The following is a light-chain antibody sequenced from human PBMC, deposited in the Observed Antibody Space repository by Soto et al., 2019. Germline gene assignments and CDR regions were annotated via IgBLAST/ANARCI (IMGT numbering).Light chain of an antibody. J-gene: IGKJ5*01. CDR1: QSVSSY. V-gene: IGKV3-11*01. CDR3: QQRSNWPPRT. Sequence: EIVLTQSPATLSLSPGERATLSCRASQSVSSYLAWYQQRPGQAPRLLIYDSSNRATCIPARFSGSGSGTDFTLTISSLGPEDFAVYYCQQRSNWPPRTFGQGTRLEIK. CDR2: DSS.